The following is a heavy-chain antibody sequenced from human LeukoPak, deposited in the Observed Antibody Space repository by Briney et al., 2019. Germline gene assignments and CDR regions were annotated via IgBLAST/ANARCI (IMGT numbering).Heavy chain of an antibody. CDR1: GFTFSDYY. CDR3: ARYRYNWSLIPYYFDY. J-gene: IGHJ4*02. CDR2: ISGSGGTI. Sequence: GGSLRLSCAASGFTFSDYYMSWIRQAPGKGLEWVSYISGSGGTINYADSVKGRFTISRDNAKKSLFLQMNSLRAEDTAVYYCARYRYNWSLIPYYFDYWGQGTLVTVSS. D-gene: IGHD1-20*01. V-gene: IGHV3-11*01.